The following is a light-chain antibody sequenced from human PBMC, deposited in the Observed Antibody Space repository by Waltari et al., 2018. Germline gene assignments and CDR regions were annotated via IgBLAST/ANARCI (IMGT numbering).Light chain of an antibody. CDR1: KLNEKF. V-gene: IGLV3-1*01. CDR3: QVWDRNFVV. J-gene: IGLJ2*01. Sequence: SYELTQPLSLSVSPGQTATITCSGHKLNEKFVCWYQKKPGQSPLLVIYRAIERPSGITERLSGFNSGDTATLTINGAQAVDEADYFCQVWDRNFVVFGGGTRLTVL. CDR2: RAI.